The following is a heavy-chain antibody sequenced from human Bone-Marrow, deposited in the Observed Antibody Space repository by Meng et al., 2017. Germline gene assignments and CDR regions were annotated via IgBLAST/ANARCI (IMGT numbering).Heavy chain of an antibody. J-gene: IGHJ3*02. Sequence: ASVKVSCKASGYTFTSYDINWVRQAPGQGLEWMGGINTNTGNPTFAQAFTGRFGFSLDTSVSTAYLQISRLKAEDTAVYYCARATSLYYYTDSVPAAFDIWGQGTMVTVSS. CDR3: ARATSLYYYTDSVPAAFDI. CDR2: INTNTGNP. CDR1: GYTFTSYD. D-gene: IGHD3-10*01. V-gene: IGHV7-4-1*02.